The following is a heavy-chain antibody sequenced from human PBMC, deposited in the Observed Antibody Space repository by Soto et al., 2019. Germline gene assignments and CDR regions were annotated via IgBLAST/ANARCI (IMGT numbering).Heavy chain of an antibody. D-gene: IGHD3-10*01. CDR1: GYTFTSYG. CDR2: ISAYNGNT. V-gene: IGHV1-18*01. J-gene: IGHJ4*02. CDR3: ARVETYYYGSGTSNFDY. Sequence: ASVKVSCKASGYTFTSYGISWVRQAPGQGLEWMGWISAYNGNTNYAQKLQGRVTMTTDTSTSTAYMELRSLRSDDTAVSYCARVETYYYGSGTSNFDYWGQGSLVTVSS.